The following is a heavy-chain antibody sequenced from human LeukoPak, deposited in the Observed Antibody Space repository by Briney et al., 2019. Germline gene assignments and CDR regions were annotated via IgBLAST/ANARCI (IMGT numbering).Heavy chain of an antibody. CDR1: GFTFSDYA. CDR3: ARARCSGGSCSSAFDY. CDR2: ISSSGSTI. V-gene: IGHV3-11*04. Sequence: GGSLRLSCATSGFTFSDYAMHWVRQAPGKGLEWVSYISSSGSTIYYADSVKGRFTISRDNAKNSLYLQMNSLRAEDTAVYYCARARCSGGSCSSAFDYWGQGTLVTVSS. D-gene: IGHD2-15*01. J-gene: IGHJ4*02.